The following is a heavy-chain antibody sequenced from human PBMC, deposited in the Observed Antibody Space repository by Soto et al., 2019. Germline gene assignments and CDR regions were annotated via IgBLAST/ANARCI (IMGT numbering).Heavy chain of an antibody. CDR2: VTGRGGTT. J-gene: IGHJ3*02. CDR3: ARDKGPAFDI. V-gene: IGHV3-23*01. Sequence: EVQLLESGGGLVQPGGSVRLSWVASGFSFDSFAMNWVRQAPGNGLEWVSAVTGRGGTTYYRASVKGRFTVSRDNSKNTLYLEMNSLRLEDTAVYYCARDKGPAFDIWGLGTMVTVSS. CDR1: GFSFDSFA.